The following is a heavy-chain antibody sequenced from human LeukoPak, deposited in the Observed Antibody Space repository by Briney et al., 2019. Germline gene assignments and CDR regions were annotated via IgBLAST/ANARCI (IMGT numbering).Heavy chain of an antibody. J-gene: IGHJ6*02. CDR2: INHSGST. V-gene: IGHV4-34*01. CDR1: GGSFSGYY. CDR3: ASPRRGGRYYDSSGYYYYGMDV. D-gene: IGHD3-22*01. Sequence: SETLSLTCAVYGGSFSGYYWSWIRQPPGKGLEWIGGINHSGSTNYNPSLKSRVTISVDTSKNQFSLKLSSVTAADTAVYYCASPRRGGRYYDSSGYYYYGMDVWGQGTTVTVSS.